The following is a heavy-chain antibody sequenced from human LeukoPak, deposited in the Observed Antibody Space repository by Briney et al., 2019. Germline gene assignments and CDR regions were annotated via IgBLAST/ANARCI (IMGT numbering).Heavy chain of an antibody. V-gene: IGHV1-2*02. J-gene: IGHJ6*02. CDR2: INPNSGGT. Sequence: ASVKVSCKASGGTFSSYAISWVRQAPGQGLEWMGWINPNSGGTNYAQKFQGRVTMTRDTSISTAYMELSRLRSDDTAVYYCARGLQPYYYYGMDVWGQGTTVTVSS. CDR3: ARGLQPYYYYGMDV. CDR1: GGTFSSYA. D-gene: IGHD4-11*01.